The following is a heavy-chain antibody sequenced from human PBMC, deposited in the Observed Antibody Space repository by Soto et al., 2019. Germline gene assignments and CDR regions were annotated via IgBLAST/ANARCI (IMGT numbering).Heavy chain of an antibody. J-gene: IGHJ4*02. V-gene: IGHV3-73*01. D-gene: IGHD4-17*01. CDR3: TRGYGDYVRDY. CDR2: IRSKSNSYAT. Sequence: EVQLVESGGGLVQPGGSLKLSCAVSGFTFSGSAMHWVRQASGKGLEWVGRIRSKSNSYATAYAASVKGRFTISRDDSKIKAYLQMDSLKTEDTAVYYCTRGYGDYVRDYWGQGTLVTVSS. CDR1: GFTFSGSA.